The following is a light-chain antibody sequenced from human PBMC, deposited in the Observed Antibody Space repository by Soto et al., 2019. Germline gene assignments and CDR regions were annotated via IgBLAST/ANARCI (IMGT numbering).Light chain of an antibody. J-gene: IGKJ5*01. CDR2: DTS. Sequence: EIVLTQSPATLSLSPGERAILSCRASQTIVTYLAWYQQKPGQAPRLLICDTSNRAFGIPPRFTGRGSETDFTLTISSLEPEDFGLYYCQQRGSWPLTFGQGTRLQIK. CDR3: QQRGSWPLT. CDR1: QTIVTY. V-gene: IGKV3-11*01.